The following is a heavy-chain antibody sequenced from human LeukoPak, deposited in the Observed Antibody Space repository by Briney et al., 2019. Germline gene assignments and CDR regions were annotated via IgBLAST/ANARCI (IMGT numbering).Heavy chain of an antibody. CDR3: ARGAKWNYYGAFDI. D-gene: IGHD1-7*01. J-gene: IGHJ3*02. Sequence: ASVKVSCTASGYTFTDYYLHYVRQAPGQGLEWMGWISAYSANTNYAQNLQGRVTVTTDTSTSTAYLELRSLRSDDTAAYYCARGAKWNYYGAFDIWGQGTMVTVYS. CDR2: ISAYSANT. V-gene: IGHV1-18*04. CDR1: GYTFTDYY.